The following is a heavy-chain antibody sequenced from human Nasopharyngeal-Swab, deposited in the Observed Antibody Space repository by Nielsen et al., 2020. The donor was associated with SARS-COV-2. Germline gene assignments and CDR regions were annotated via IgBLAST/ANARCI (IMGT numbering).Heavy chain of an antibody. V-gene: IGHV3-74*01. J-gene: IGHJ5*02. CDR2: IKSDESST. CDR1: EFTFSLYW. Sequence: GGSLRLSCAASEFTFSLYWMHWVRHAPGKGLEWVSRIKSDESSTAYADSVKGRFIISRNNAENKYYLRLNSLRAEDTAVYYCATTAGGYSYASWGQGTLVTVSS. D-gene: IGHD5-18*01. CDR3: ATTAGGYSYAS.